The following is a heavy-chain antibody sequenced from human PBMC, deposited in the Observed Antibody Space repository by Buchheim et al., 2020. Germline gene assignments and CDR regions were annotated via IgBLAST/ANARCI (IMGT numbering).Heavy chain of an antibody. J-gene: IGHJ4*02. CDR2: IWYDGTNK. V-gene: IGHV3-33*01. D-gene: IGHD6-13*01. CDR1: GFNFSNYG. Sequence: QVQLVESGGGVVQPGRSLRLSCAASGFNFSNYGMHWVRQAPGKGLEWVAIIWYDGTNKNYADSVKGRFTISRDNYKNTLSLQMNSLRAEDTAVYYCARENREQTLGLFYWGQGTL. CDR3: ARENREQTLGLFY.